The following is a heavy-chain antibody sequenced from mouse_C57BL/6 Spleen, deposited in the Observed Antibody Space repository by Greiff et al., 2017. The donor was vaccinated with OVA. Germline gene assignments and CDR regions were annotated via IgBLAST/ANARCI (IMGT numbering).Heavy chain of an antibody. D-gene: IGHD2-5*01. J-gene: IGHJ2*01. V-gene: IGHV5-17*01. Sequence: DVKLVESGGGLVKPGGSLKLSCAASGFTFSDYGMHWVRQAPEKGLEWVAYISSGSSTIYYADTVKGRFTISRDNAKNTLFLQMTSLRSEDTAMYYCARPRYSNLYYFDYWGQGTTLTVSS. CDR2: ISSGSSTI. CDR1: GFTFSDYG. CDR3: ARPRYSNLYYFDY.